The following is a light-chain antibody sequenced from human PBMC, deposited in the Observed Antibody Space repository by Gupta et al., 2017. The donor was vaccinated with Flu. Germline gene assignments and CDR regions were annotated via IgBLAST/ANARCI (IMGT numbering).Light chain of an antibody. CDR2: GVS. CDR1: QSVSSSY. CDR3: QQYGNSPPYS. V-gene: IGKV3-20*01. Sequence: EIMLTQSPGTLSLSPGERAILSCRASQSVSSSYLAWYQQRPGQAPRLLIYGVSNRATGIPDRFSGTGSGTDFTLTISRLEPEDFAVYYCQQYGNSPPYSFGQGTKLEIK. J-gene: IGKJ2*03.